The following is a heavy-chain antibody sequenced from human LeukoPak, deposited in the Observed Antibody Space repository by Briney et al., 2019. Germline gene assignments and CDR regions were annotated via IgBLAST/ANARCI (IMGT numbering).Heavy chain of an antibody. D-gene: IGHD6-6*01. Sequence: GSLRLSCTASGFTFSSYAMHWVRQAPGKGLEWVAVISYDGSDKYYADSVKGRFTISRDNSKNTLYLQMNSLRAEDTAVYYCARDRSSIAAVGYFDYWGQGTLVTVSS. CDR3: ARDRSSIAAVGYFDY. V-gene: IGHV3-30-3*01. CDR1: GFTFSSYA. CDR2: ISYDGSDK. J-gene: IGHJ4*02.